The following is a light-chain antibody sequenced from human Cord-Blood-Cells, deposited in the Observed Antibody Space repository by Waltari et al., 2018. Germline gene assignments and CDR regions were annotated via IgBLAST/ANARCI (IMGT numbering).Light chain of an antibody. CDR3: SSYTSSITRV. J-gene: IGLJ3*02. Sequence: QSALTQPASVSGSPGQSITISCTGTSSDVGGYNYVSWYQQHPGKAPKHMIYDVSNRPSGVSNRFPGYKSGNTASLTISGLQAEDEADYYCSSYTSSITRVFGGGTKLTVL. CDR1: SSDVGGYNY. CDR2: DVS. V-gene: IGLV2-14*03.